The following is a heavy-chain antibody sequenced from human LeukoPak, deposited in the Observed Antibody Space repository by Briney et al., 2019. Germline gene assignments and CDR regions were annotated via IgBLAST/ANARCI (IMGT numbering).Heavy chain of an antibody. CDR1: GDSISTYS. CDR3: AGTTTVTSPGYAFDI. CDR2: IYHSGST. D-gene: IGHD4-17*01. Sequence: PSETLSLTCSVSGDSISTYSWSWIRQPPGKGLEWIGYIYHSGSTYYNPSLKSRVTISVGRSKNQFSLKLSSVTAADTAVYYCAGTTTVTSPGYAFDIWGQGTMVTVSS. J-gene: IGHJ3*02. V-gene: IGHV4-30-2*01.